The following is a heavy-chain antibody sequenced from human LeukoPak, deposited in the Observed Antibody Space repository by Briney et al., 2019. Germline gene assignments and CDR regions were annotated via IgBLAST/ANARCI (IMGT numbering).Heavy chain of an antibody. CDR3: ARLEGGSPDY. J-gene: IGHJ4*02. D-gene: IGHD1-1*01. CDR2: IYYSGST. CDR1: GGSISSSSYY. V-gene: IGHV4-39*01. Sequence: SETLSLTCTVSGGSISSSSYYWGWIRQPPGKGLEWIGSIYYSGSTYYNPSLKSRVTISVDTSKNQFSLKLSSVTAADTAVYYRARLEGGSPDYWGQGTLVTVSS.